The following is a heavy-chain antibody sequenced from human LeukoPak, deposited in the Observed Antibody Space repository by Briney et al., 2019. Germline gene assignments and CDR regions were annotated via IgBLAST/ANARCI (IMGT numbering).Heavy chain of an antibody. CDR1: GYTFTSYG. J-gene: IGHJ3*02. Sequence: ASVKVPCKASGYTFTSYGISWVRQAPGQGLEWMGWISAYNGNTNYAQKLQGRVTMTTDTSTSTAYMELRSLRSDDTAVYYCARVGSSTQRGAFDIWGQGTMVTVSS. V-gene: IGHV1-18*01. CDR3: ARVGSSTQRGAFDI. CDR2: ISAYNGNT. D-gene: IGHD6-13*01.